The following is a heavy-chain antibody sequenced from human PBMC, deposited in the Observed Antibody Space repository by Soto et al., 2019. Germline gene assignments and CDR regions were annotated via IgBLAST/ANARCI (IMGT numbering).Heavy chain of an antibody. CDR3: ARETILVVAATHHDAFDM. D-gene: IGHD2-15*01. CDR2: IYSSGNT. J-gene: IGHJ3*02. Sequence: PSERLPFTCTVSRGTMSDFYWSCIRQPPGKGLEWIRYIYSSGNTNYNPSLKNRVTISGDMSKNHFSLKLGSVTAADTAVYYCARETILVVAATHHDAFDMWGQGTMVTVSS. CDR1: RGTMSDFY. V-gene: IGHV4-59*01.